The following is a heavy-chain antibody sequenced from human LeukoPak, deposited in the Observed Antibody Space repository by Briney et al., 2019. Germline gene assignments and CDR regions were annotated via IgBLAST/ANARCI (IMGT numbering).Heavy chain of an antibody. CDR1: GFILSNYG. CDR2: IWYDGGKS. D-gene: IGHD4-17*01. V-gene: IGHV3-33*01. CDR3: ATMTTVTLDDAFDI. Sequence: GESLKISCAASGFILSNYGMHWVRQAPGKGLEWVALIWYDGGKSDHADSVKGRFTISRDNSENTLYLQMNSLRAEDTAVYYCATMTTVTLDDAFDIWGQGTMVTVSS. J-gene: IGHJ3*02.